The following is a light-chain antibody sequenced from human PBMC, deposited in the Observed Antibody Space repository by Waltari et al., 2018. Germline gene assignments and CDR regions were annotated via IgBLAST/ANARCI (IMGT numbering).Light chain of an antibody. J-gene: IGLJ2*01. V-gene: IGLV2-14*03. CDR3: SSYRTTTTRL. CDR2: DVS. Sequence: QSALTQPASVSGSPGQSITISCTGTSSDVGGYNYVSWYQQHPGKAPKLIIYDVSELPSGVSPRFSGSKSGNTASLTISGLQAEDEADYYCSSYRTTTTRLFGGGTKVTVL. CDR1: SSDVGGYNY.